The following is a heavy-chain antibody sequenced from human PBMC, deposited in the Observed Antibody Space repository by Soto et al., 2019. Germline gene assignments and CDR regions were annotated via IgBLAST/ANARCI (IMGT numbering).Heavy chain of an antibody. V-gene: IGHV3-48*02. CDR2: INTGSTII. D-gene: IGHD1-26*01. Sequence: SCAVSGFPFRSHNMHWVRQAPGKGLEGVAYINTGSTIIYYADSVRGRFTISRDNAKNSLYLQMNSLRDEDTAVYYCARLVYSDPLDYWGQGTQVTVSS. CDR1: GFPFRSHN. J-gene: IGHJ4*02. CDR3: ARLVYSDPLDY.